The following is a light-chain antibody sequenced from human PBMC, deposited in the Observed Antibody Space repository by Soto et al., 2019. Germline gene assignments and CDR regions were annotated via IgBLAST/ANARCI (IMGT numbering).Light chain of an antibody. J-gene: IGLJ1*01. V-gene: IGLV2-8*01. Sequence: ALPQPPSASGSPGQSVTISCTGTSSDVGGYNYVSWYQQHPGKAPNLMIYEVNKRPSGDPDRFSGSESANTDSLTVSGRQAEDEADYYCSSYAGNYNFFYVFGTGTQLTV. CDR1: SSDVGGYNY. CDR3: SSYAGNYNFFYV. CDR2: EVN.